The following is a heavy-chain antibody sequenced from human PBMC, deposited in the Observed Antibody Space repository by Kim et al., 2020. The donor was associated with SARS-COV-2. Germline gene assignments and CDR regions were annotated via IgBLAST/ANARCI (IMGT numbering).Heavy chain of an antibody. Sequence: ASVKVSCKACGYMFTSYGFSWVRQAPGQGLEWLGWISARDGNIKYGQKVQGRVIMTTDTSTNTAYMELWSLRSDDTAMYYCARGAYGDVSFDYWGQGTLVTVSS. D-gene: IGHD4-17*01. CDR1: GYMFTSYG. V-gene: IGHV1-18*04. CDR2: ISARDGNI. J-gene: IGHJ4*02. CDR3: ARGAYGDVSFDY.